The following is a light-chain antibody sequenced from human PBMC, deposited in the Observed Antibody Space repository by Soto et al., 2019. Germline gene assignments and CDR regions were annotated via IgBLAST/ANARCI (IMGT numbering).Light chain of an antibody. CDR2: DAS. V-gene: IGKV1-27*01. J-gene: IGKJ3*01. CDR3: QKYKSAPYT. CDR1: QGISSS. Sequence: DIQMTQSPSSLSTSIGDRVTITCRASQGISSSLAWYQQKPGKVPSLLIYDASTLQSGVPSRFSGSGSGTDFNLTISSLQPEDGATYYCQKYKSAPYTFGPGTKVDSK.